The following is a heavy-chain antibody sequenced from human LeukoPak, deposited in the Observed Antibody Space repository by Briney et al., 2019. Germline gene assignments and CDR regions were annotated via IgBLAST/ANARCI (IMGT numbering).Heavy chain of an antibody. CDR3: ATSPGADYGGDHWFDP. CDR1: GGSITSNHYY. CDR2: ISYGGST. D-gene: IGHD4-23*01. J-gene: IGHJ5*02. Sequence: PETLSLTCTVSGGSITSNHYYWGWIRQPPGKGLEWIRSISYGGSTHYNPSLKSRVTMSVDTSKNQFSLKLRSVTATDTAVYHCATSPGADYGGDHWFDPWGQGTLVTVSS. V-gene: IGHV4-39*01.